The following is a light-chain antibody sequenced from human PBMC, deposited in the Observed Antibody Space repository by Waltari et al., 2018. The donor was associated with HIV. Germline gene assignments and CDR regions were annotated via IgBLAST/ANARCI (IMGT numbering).Light chain of an antibody. V-gene: IGLV2-8*01. CDR3: SSYAGSNNYV. J-gene: IGLJ1*01. CDR2: EVN. CDR1: SSDVGGYNS. Sequence: QSALTQPPSASGSPGQSVTISCTGTSSDVGGYNSVSWYQQHPGKAPKVMIYEVNKRPSGAPDRFSGSKSGNTASLTVSGLQAEDEADYYCSSYAGSNNYVFGTGTKVTV.